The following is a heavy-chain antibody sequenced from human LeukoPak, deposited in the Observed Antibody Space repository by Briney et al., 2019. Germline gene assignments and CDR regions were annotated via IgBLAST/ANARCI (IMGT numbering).Heavy chain of an antibody. Sequence: PSETLSLTCTVSGDSLNSYYWSWIRQPPAKGLAWIGYIYYSETTSYNPSLKGRVTISAETSKTQYSLKMNSVTAADTAVYYCSRLQRITMAGPDYWYFDLWGRGTLVTVSS. CDR1: GDSLNSYY. J-gene: IGHJ2*01. CDR2: IYYSETT. D-gene: IGHD3-10*01. V-gene: IGHV4-59*01. CDR3: SRLQRITMAGPDYWYFDL.